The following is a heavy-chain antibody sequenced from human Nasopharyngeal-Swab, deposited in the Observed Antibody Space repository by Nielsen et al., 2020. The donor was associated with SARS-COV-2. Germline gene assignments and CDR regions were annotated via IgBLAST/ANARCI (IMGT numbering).Heavy chain of an antibody. D-gene: IGHD4-11*01. V-gene: IGHV4-39*01. Sequence: WIRQPPGKGLEWIGSIYYSGSSYYNPSLESRVTISVDTSKNQFSLKLSSVTAADTAVYYCARLRATVTTSYYYYYYYMDVWGKGTTVTVSS. CDR3: ARLRATVTTSYYYYYYYMDV. CDR2: IYYSGSS. J-gene: IGHJ6*03.